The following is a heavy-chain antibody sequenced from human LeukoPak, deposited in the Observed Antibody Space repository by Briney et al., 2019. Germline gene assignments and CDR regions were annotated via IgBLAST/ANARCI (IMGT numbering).Heavy chain of an antibody. CDR2: ISSNNNYI. J-gene: IGHJ4*02. D-gene: IGHD2/OR15-2a*01. CDR1: GFTFSSYS. V-gene: IGHV3-21*01. CDR3: VSFYETY. Sequence: GGSLRLSCAASGFTFSSYSMNWVRQAPGKGLEWVSSISSNNNYIYYADSVKGRFTISRDNAKNSLYLQVNSLRAEDTVVYYCVSFYETYWGRGTLVTVSS.